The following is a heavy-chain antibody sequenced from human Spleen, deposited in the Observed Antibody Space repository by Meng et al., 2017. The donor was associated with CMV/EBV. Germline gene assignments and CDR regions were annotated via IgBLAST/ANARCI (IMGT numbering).Heavy chain of an antibody. CDR3: AREAFHWNDASYSYGMDV. D-gene: IGHD1-1*01. J-gene: IGHJ6*02. CDR1: GFTFSNSW. Sequence: GGSLRLSCVASGFTFSNSWMSWVRQAPGKGLEWVANIKEDGGEKHYVDSVKGRFTISRDNAKNSLSLQMNSLRAEDTAVYYCAREAFHWNDASYSYGMDVWGQGTTVTVSS. V-gene: IGHV3-7*01. CDR2: IKEDGGEK.